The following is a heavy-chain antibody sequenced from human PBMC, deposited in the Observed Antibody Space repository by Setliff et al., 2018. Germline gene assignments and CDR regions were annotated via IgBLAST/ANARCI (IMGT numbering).Heavy chain of an antibody. Sequence: GASVKVSCKASGGAFSTYSLSWVRQAPGQGFEWVGRIIPILGITNYAQRFQGRVTITADKSTSTGYMELSSLRSEDTAMYYCARGVQLGGGSYYYYYMDVWGKGTTVTVSS. V-gene: IGHV1-69*04. CDR1: GGAFSTYS. D-gene: IGHD1-1*01. J-gene: IGHJ6*03. CDR3: ARGVQLGGGSYYYYYMDV. CDR2: IIPILGIT.